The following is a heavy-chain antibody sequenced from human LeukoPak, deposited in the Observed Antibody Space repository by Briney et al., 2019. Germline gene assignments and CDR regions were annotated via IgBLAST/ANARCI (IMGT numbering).Heavy chain of an antibody. CDR1: GFTFDDYG. CDR2: IRSKAYGGTT. V-gene: IGHV3-49*04. J-gene: IGHJ6*03. CDR3: TRAEMYYYDSSGYYSYYMDV. D-gene: IGHD3-22*01. Sequence: GGSLRLSCAASGFTFDDYGMSWVRQAPGKGLEWVGFIRSKAYGGTTEYAASVKGRFTISRDDSKSIAYLQMNSLKTEDTAVYYCTRAEMYYYDSSGYYSYYMDVWGKGTTVTISS.